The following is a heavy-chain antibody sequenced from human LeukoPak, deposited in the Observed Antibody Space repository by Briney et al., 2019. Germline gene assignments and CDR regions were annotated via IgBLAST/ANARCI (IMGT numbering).Heavy chain of an antibody. CDR1: GITFSNFA. CDR2: IIGSSGDT. CDR3: AKGAYDYIEMGYFDS. J-gene: IGHJ4*02. Sequence: GGSLRLTCAASGITFSNFAMSWVRQAPGKGLEWVPLIIGSSGDTFYADSVKGRFTISRDNSKNRLYLQMNSLRAEDTALYYCAKGAYDYIEMGYFDSWGQGTLVTVSS. V-gene: IGHV3-23*01. D-gene: IGHD5-12*01.